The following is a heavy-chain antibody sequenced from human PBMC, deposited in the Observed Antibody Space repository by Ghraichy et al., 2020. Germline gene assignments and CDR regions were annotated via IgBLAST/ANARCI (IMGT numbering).Heavy chain of an antibody. D-gene: IGHD6-13*01. V-gene: IGHV3-48*01. Sequence: GGSLRLSCAASGFTFSSYSMNWVRQAPGKGLEWVSYISSSSSTIYYADSVKGRFTISRDNAKNSLYLQMNSLRAEDTAVYYCASIRSAAGRGDWGQGTLVTVSS. J-gene: IGHJ4*02. CDR2: ISSSSSTI. CDR1: GFTFSSYS. CDR3: ASIRSAAGRGD.